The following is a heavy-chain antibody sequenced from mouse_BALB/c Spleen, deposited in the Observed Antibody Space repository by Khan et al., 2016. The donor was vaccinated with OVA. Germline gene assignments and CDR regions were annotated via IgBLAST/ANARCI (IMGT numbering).Heavy chain of an antibody. CDR1: GYTFINYW. D-gene: IGHD1-1*01. J-gene: IGHJ2*01. V-gene: IGHV1-7*01. CDR3: ARRGLRWDFDY. CDR2: INPSTGYT. Sequence: VQLQQSGAELAKPGASVKMSCKASGYTFINYWILWVKQRPGQGLEWIGYINPSTGYTAYTQNFTDKATLTADKSSSTAYMQLSSLTSEDSAVYYGARRGLRWDFDYWGQGTTLTVSS.